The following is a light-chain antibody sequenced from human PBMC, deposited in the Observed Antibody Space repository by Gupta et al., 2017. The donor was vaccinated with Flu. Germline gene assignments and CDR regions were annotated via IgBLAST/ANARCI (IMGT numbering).Light chain of an antibody. J-gene: IGKJ4*01. CDR2: DTS. V-gene: IGKV3-11*01. CDR1: QTFPNF. CDR3: QLSSA. Sequence: VLTQSPATLSLSPGERATLSCRASQTFPNFLAWYQQKPGQAPRLLVYDTSNRATDIPPRFSGSGSGTDFNRTISSLEPEDSATYYCQLSSAFGGGTKVEIK.